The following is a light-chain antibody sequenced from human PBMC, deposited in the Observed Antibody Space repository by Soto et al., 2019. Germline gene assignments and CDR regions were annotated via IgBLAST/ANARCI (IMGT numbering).Light chain of an antibody. J-gene: IGKJ5*01. CDR2: DAS. CDR3: QQYKHLIT. V-gene: IGKV1-33*01. CDR1: QDISNY. Sequence: DIQMTQSPSSLSASVGDRVTITCQASQDISNYLNWYQQKPGKAPKLLIYDASNLETGVPSRFSGSGSGTYFTFTITSLQPEDIATHYCQQYKHLITFGQGTRLEIK.